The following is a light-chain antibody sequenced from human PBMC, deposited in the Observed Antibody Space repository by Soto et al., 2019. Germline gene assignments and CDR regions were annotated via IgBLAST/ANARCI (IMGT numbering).Light chain of an antibody. CDR3: QQYNSNSRT. CDR1: QSISNR. CDR2: DAS. V-gene: IGKV1-5*01. Sequence: IHMSNSASALSASVGDRVTMTCRASQSISNRLAWYQQKPGKAPKYLIYDASSLESGAPSRFSGSGSGTEFTLSISSLQPDDFATYYCQQYNSNSRTFGQGTKVDI. J-gene: IGKJ1*01.